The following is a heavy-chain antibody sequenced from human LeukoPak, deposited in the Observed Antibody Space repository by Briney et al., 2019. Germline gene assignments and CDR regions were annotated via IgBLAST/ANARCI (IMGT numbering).Heavy chain of an antibody. CDR1: GYTFTGYY. Sequence: ASVKVSCKASGYTFTGYYMHWVRQAPGQGLEWMGWINPNSGGTNYAQKFQGRVTMTRDTSISTAYMELSRLGSDDTAVYYCLPESEVYGDYLDWGQGTLVTVSS. J-gene: IGHJ4*02. D-gene: IGHD4-17*01. V-gene: IGHV1-2*02. CDR3: LPESEVYGDYLD. CDR2: INPNSGGT.